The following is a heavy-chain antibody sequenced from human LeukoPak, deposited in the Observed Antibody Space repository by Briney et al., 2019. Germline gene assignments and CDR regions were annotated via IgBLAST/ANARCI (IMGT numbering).Heavy chain of an antibody. CDR3: AKRGPSDSSFEY. CDR1: GYTFSSYA. J-gene: IGHJ4*03. CDR2: ISATGVTT. V-gene: IGHV3-23*01. Sequence: GGSLRLSCAASGYTFSSYAMSWVRQAPGKGLEWVSSISATGVTTYYADPVKGRFTISRDNSKNTVYLGMNSLRAEDTAVYYCAKRGPSDSSFEYWGRGTTVTVSS. D-gene: IGHD4-11*01.